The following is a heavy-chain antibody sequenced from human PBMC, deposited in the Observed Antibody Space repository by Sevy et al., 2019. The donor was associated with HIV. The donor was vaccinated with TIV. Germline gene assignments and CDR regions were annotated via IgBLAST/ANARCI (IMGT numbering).Heavy chain of an antibody. D-gene: IGHD5-12*01. J-gene: IGHJ6*02. CDR3: AREPGGYDYDYGMDV. CDR2: VYYTGLT. V-gene: IGHV4-39*02. CDR1: GGSITSSNYY. Sequence: SETLSLTCSASGGSITSSNYYWGWIRQPPGKGLEWIGRVYYTGLTYYNPSLKSRVTISVDTSKNKCSLNLNSVTAADTAIYYCAREPGGYDYDYGMDVWGQGTTVTVSS.